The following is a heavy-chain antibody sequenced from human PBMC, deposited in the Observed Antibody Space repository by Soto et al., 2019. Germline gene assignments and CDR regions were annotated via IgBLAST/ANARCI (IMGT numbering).Heavy chain of an antibody. CDR1: GGSVSSRSYF. D-gene: IGHD2-15*01. CDR2: IYYNGST. Sequence: QVQVQESGPGLVKPSDTLSLTCTVSGGSVSSRSYFWGWIRQPPGKGLEWIGTIYYNGSTYYNPFLKIRVTLYVDTSKNQFALKLTSVTASDTAVYYCARQRVIPATPTNWFDPWGQGTLVTVSS. CDR3: ARQRVIPATPTNWFDP. J-gene: IGHJ5*02. V-gene: IGHV4-39*01.